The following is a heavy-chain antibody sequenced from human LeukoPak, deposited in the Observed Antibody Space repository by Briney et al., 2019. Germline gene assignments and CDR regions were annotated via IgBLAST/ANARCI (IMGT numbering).Heavy chain of an antibody. CDR2: ISSSGSTI. CDR3: AREADIVVVVAATIDAFDI. Sequence: PGGSLRLSCAASGYTFSVYYMSWIPQAPGKGLECVSYISSSGSTIYYADSVKGRFTISRDNAKNSLYLQMNSLRAEDTAVYYCAREADIVVVVAATIDAFDIWGQGTMVTVSS. J-gene: IGHJ3*02. V-gene: IGHV3-11*01. CDR1: GYTFSVYY. D-gene: IGHD2-15*01.